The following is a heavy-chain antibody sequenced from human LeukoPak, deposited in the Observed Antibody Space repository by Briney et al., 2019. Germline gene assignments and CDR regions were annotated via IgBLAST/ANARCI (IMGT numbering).Heavy chain of an antibody. J-gene: IGHJ4*02. V-gene: IGHV3-9*01. CDR2: ISCNSGSI. D-gene: IGHD5-12*01. CDR1: GFTFDDYA. Sequence: PGGSLRLSCAASGFTFDDYAMHWVRQAPGKGLEWVSGISCNSGSIDYADSVKGRFTISRDNAKNSLYLQMNSLRAEDTALYYCAKDGSGYDWAYFDYWGQGSLVSVCS. CDR3: AKDGSGYDWAYFDY.